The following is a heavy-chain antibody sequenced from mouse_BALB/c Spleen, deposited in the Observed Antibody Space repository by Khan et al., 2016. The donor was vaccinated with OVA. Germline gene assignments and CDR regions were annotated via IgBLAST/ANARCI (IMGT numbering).Heavy chain of an antibody. Sequence: EVELVESGGGLVQPGGSLKLSCAASGFTFSSYGMSWVHQTPDKRLELVATINSNGGSTYYPDSVKGRFTISRDNAKNTLYLQMSSLKSEDTAMYCCARMARTINWGQGTTLTVSS. V-gene: IGHV5-6-3*01. J-gene: IGHJ2*01. CDR2: INSNGGST. CDR3: ARMARTIN. CDR1: GFTFSSYG.